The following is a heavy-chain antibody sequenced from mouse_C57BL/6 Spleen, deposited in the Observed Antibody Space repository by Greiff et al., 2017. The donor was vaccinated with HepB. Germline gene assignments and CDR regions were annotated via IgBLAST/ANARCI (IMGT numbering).Heavy chain of an antibody. Sequence: EVQLPASGPGLVTPSQSLSLTCSVTGYSITSGYYWPWIRQFPGNQLEWLCYISYDGSNNYHPSRKTRLSITRATSKNQFFLKLNSVTTEDTATYYCARDPDWYFDVWGTGTTVTVSS. CDR1: GYSITSGYY. V-gene: IGHV3-6*01. CDR3: ARDPDWYFDV. CDR2: ISYDGSN. J-gene: IGHJ1*03.